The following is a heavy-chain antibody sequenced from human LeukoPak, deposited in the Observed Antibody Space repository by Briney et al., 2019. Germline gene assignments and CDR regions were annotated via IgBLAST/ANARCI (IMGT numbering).Heavy chain of an antibody. CDR3: ARVGHWPDY. D-gene: IGHD1-1*01. CDR2: IFAGGAT. J-gene: IGHJ4*02. V-gene: IGHV3-66*01. Sequence: GGSLRLSCAASGFNVGNNYMSWVRQAPGKGLEWVSVIFAGGATYYADSVKGRFTISRDNSRNTLYLHMNSLRGEDTAVYYCARVGHWPDYWGQGTLVTVSS. CDR1: GFNVGNNY.